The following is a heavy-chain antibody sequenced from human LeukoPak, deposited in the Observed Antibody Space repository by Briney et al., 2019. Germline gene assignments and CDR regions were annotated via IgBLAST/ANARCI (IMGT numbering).Heavy chain of an antibody. CDR3: AKDGYYGSGTFPDY. J-gene: IGHJ4*02. CDR1: GFTFSSYG. CDR2: ISYDGTNK. Sequence: PGTSLRLSCAASGFTFSSYGMNWVREAPGKGREGVAVISYDGTNKFYVDSLRGRFTISRDNSKNPLYLQMDSLRAEDTAVYYCAKDGYYGSGTFPDYWGQGTLVTVSS. V-gene: IGHV3-30*18. D-gene: IGHD3-10*01.